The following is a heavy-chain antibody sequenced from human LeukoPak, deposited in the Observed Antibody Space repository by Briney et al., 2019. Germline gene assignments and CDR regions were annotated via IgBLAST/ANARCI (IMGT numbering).Heavy chain of an antibody. CDR2: TYYRSKWYN. Sequence: SQTLSLTCAISGDSVSSNSATWTWIRQSPSRGLEWLGRTYYRSKWYNDYAISVKSRITINPDTSKNHFSLQLNSVIPEDTAVYYCARGSSSNSWYFDYWGQGTRVTVSS. D-gene: IGHD6-13*01. CDR1: GDSVSSNSAT. J-gene: IGHJ4*02. CDR3: ARGSSSNSWYFDY. V-gene: IGHV6-1*01.